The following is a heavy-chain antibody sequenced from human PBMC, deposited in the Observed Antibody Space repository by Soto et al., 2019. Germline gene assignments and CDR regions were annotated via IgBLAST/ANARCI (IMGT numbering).Heavy chain of an antibody. CDR2: ISSSSSYT. CDR1: GFTFSDYY. V-gene: IGHV3-11*06. Sequence: GGSLRLSCAASGFTFSDYYMSWIRQAPGKGLEWVSYISSSSSYTNYADSVKGRFTISRDNAKNSLYLQMNSLRAEDTAVYYCARDGYYYDSSGYYRWGQGTLVTVSS. J-gene: IGHJ5*02. CDR3: ARDGYYYDSSGYYR. D-gene: IGHD3-22*01.